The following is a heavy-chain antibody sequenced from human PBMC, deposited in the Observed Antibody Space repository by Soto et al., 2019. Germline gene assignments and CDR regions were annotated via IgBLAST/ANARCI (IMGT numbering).Heavy chain of an antibody. V-gene: IGHV1-69*06. D-gene: IGHD3-10*01. CDR3: VGYPLVRGAVRGMGV. J-gene: IGHJ6*02. Sequence: QVQLVQSGAEVKRPGSSVKVSCRASGGTFIDYAISWVRQAPGQGLEWMGGRMPFYGRTNYAQSFEGGVIITADTFRSEVYMALRSLKSEDTAVYYCVGYPLVRGAVRGMGVWGQGTALTVS. CDR2: RMPFYGRT. CDR1: GGTFIDYA.